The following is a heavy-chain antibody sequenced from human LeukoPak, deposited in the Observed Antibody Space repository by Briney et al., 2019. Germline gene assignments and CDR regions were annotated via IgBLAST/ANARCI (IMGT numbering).Heavy chain of an antibody. D-gene: IGHD1-26*01. Sequence: GGSLRLSCAASGFTFSSYGMHWVRQAPGKWLEWVAFIRYDGSNKYYADSVKGRFTISRDNSKNTLYLQMNSLRAEDTAVYYCAKAPWLEGGSYYGVDYWGQGTLVTVSS. V-gene: IGHV3-30*02. CDR2: IRYDGSNK. J-gene: IGHJ4*02. CDR1: GFTFSSYG. CDR3: AKAPWLEGGSYYGVDY.